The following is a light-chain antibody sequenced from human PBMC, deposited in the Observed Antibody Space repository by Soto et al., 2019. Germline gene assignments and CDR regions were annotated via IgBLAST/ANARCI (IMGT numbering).Light chain of an antibody. CDR1: QSASSSY. CDR3: RQRSNWPRT. J-gene: IGKJ1*01. Sequence: ALTQSPATLSLSPRGRATLSCRASQSASSSYLARYQQKPGQTPRLLIYDASNRATGIPDSLSRSGSGTDFTLTISSREPEDFVAYYWRQRSNWPRTFGQGTKVDIK. V-gene: IGKV3D-20*02. CDR2: DAS.